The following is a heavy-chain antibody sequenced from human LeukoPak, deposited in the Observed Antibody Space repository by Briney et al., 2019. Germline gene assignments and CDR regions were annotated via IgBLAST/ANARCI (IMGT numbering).Heavy chain of an antibody. Sequence: SQTLSLTCTVSGGSISSGAYYWSWIRQHPGKGLEWIGYIFYDGSTYYNPSLKSRVTISVDTSKNQFSLNVGSVTAADTAVYFCAREDRYHYFDYWGQGTLVTVSS. CDR2: IFYDGST. D-gene: IGHD1-26*01. CDR3: AREDRYHYFDY. J-gene: IGHJ4*02. V-gene: IGHV4-31*03. CDR1: GGSISSGAYY.